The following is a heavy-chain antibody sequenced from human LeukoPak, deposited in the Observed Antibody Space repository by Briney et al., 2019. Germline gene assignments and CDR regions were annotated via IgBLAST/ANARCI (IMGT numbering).Heavy chain of an antibody. CDR1: GFTFNTYG. Sequence: GGSLRLSCGASGFTFNTYGMHWVRQAPGKGLEWVAFIRYDGSNQYYEDSVKDRFTISRDNSKSTLYLQMNGLRAEDTAVYYCAKGHCSGGSCYGSYFDYWGQGTLVTVSS. J-gene: IGHJ4*02. CDR2: IRYDGSNQ. V-gene: IGHV3-30*02. D-gene: IGHD2-15*01. CDR3: AKGHCSGGSCYGSYFDY.